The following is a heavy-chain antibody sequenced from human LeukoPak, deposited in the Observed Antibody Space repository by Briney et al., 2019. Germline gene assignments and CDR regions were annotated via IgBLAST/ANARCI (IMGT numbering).Heavy chain of an antibody. J-gene: IGHJ4*02. V-gene: IGHV3-64*04. D-gene: IGHD3-10*01. Sequence: PGGSLRLSCSASGFTFSSYAMHWVRQAPGKGLEYVSAISSNGGSTYYADSVKGRFTISRDNSKNTLYLQMNSLRAEDTAVYYCAKVRGWSYFDYWGQGTLVTVSS. CDR3: AKVRGWSYFDY. CDR1: GFTFSSYA. CDR2: ISSNGGST.